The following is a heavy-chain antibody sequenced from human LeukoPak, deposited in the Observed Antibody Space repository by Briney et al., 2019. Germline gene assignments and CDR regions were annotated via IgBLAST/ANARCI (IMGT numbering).Heavy chain of an antibody. CDR3: AKDWSGNYNWFDP. Sequence: GGSLRLSCAASGFTFSSCGMTWVRQAPGKGLEWVSAISGSGGNTYYADSVRGRFTISRDNSKNTAYLQMNSLRNDDTAMYYCAKDWSGNYNWFDPWGQGTLVTVSS. CDR2: ISGSGGNT. D-gene: IGHD3-3*01. J-gene: IGHJ5*02. CDR1: GFTFSSCG. V-gene: IGHV3-23*01.